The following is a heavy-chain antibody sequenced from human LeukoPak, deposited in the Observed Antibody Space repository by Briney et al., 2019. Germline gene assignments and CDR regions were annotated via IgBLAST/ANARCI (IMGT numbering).Heavy chain of an antibody. Sequence: GGSLRLSCAASGFTFSSYAMHWVRQAPGKGLEWVAVISYDGSNKYYADSVKGRFTISRDNSKNTLYLQMNSLRAEDTAVYYCARATAPSPRRYYYYGMDVWGQGTTVTVSS. J-gene: IGHJ6*02. CDR3: ARATAPSPRRYYYYGMDV. CDR1: GFTFSSYA. D-gene: IGHD2-21*02. V-gene: IGHV3-30-3*01. CDR2: ISYDGSNK.